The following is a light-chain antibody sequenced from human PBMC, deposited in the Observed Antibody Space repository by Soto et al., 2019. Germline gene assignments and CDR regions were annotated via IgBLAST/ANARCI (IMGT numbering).Light chain of an antibody. CDR2: AAS. CDR1: QGMRND. CDR3: LQNYNYPYP. Sequence: AIQVTQSPSSLSASLGDRVTISCRASQGMRNDLAWYQQKPGKAPKLLIYAASSLESGVPSRFNGSGSGTGFTLTISRLQPEDFSTYYCLQNYNYPYPFGQGTKLQIK. V-gene: IGKV1-6*01. J-gene: IGKJ2*01.